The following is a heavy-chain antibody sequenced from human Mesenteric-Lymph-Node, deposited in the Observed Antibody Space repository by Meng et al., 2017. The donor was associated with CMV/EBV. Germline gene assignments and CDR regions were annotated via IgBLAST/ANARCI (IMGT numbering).Heavy chain of an antibody. CDR3: ARDGPISIVVVPAAITAAAGGCYFDY. V-gene: IGHV3-30*04. Sequence: GESLKISCAASGFTFSSYAMHWVRQAPGKGLEWVAVISYDGSNKYYADSVKGRFTISRDNSKNTLYLQMNSLRAEDTAVYYCARDGPISIVVVPAAITAAAGGCYFDYWGQGTLVTVSS. CDR2: ISYDGSNK. J-gene: IGHJ4*02. D-gene: IGHD2-2*02. CDR1: GFTFSSYA.